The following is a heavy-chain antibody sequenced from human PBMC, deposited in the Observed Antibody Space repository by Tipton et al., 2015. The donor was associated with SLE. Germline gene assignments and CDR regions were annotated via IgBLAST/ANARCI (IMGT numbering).Heavy chain of an antibody. J-gene: IGHJ4*02. D-gene: IGHD3-10*01. Sequence: QSGAEVKKPGASVKVSCRASGYTFTSYGISWVRQAPGQGLEWMGWISAYNGNTNYAQKLQGRVTMTTDTSTSTAYMELRSLRSDDTAVYYCARLASNYYGSGREGYWGQGTLVTVSS. CDR1: GYTFTSYG. CDR2: ISAYNGNT. V-gene: IGHV1-18*01. CDR3: ARLASNYYGSGREGY.